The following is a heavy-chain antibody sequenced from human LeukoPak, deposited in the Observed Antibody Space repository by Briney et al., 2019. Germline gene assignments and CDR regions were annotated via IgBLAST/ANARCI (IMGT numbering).Heavy chain of an antibody. D-gene: IGHD2-2*02. CDR1: GGSISSSSYY. V-gene: IGHV4-39*01. CDR3: ARHVVVPAAIRD. CDR2: IYYSGST. Sequence: SETLSLTCTVSGGSISSSSYYWGWIRQPPGKGLEWIGSIYYSGSTYYNPSLKSRVTISVDTSKNQFSLKLSSVTAADTAVYYCARHVVVPAAIRDWGQGTLVTVSS. J-gene: IGHJ4*02.